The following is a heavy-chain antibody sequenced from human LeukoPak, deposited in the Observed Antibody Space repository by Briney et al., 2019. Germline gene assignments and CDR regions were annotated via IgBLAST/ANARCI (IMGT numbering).Heavy chain of an antibody. V-gene: IGHV1-2*02. CDR3: ARAQAPPDYYDSSGYEHDY. D-gene: IGHD3-22*01. CDR2: INPNSGGT. CDR1: GYTFTGYY. J-gene: IGHJ4*02. Sequence: ASVKVSCKASGYTFTGYYMHWVRQAPGQGLEWMGWINPNSGGTTYAQKFQGRVTMTRDTSISTAYMELSRLRSDDTAVYYCARAQAPPDYYDSSGYEHDYWGQGTLVTVSS.